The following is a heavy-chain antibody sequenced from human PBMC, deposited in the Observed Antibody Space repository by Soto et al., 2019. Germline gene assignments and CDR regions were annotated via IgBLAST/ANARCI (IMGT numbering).Heavy chain of an antibody. D-gene: IGHD2-15*01. Sequence: QVQLVQSGAEVKKPGSSVKVSCKASGGTFSSYAISWVRQAPGQGLEWMGGIIPIFGTANYAHKFQGRVTITAQESTSTDYMELSSLRSEDTAVYYCASLVYCSGGSCRNWFDPWGQGTLVTVSA. CDR3: ASLVYCSGGSCRNWFDP. V-gene: IGHV1-69*01. CDR2: IIPIFGTA. CDR1: GGTFSSYA. J-gene: IGHJ5*02.